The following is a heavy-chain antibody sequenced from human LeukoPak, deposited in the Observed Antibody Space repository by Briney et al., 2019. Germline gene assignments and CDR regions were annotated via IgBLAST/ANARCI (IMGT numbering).Heavy chain of an antibody. CDR2: ISAYNGNT. Sequence: ASVKVSCKASGYNFINYGISWVRQAPGQWLEWMGWISAYNGNTNYARKFQGRVTMTTDTSTSTAYMELRSLRSDDTAVYFCARDLVGATISGYWGQGTLVTVSS. D-gene: IGHD1-26*01. CDR3: ARDLVGATISGY. J-gene: IGHJ4*02. V-gene: IGHV1-18*01. CDR1: GYNFINYG.